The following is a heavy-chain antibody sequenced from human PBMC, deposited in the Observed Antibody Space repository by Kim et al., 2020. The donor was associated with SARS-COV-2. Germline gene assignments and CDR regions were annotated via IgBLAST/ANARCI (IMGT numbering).Heavy chain of an antibody. CDR3: ARVPQLLGNWFDP. Sequence: YAQGFTGRFVFPLDTSVSTAYLQISSLKAEDTAVYYCARVPQLLGNWFDPWGQGTLVTVAS. D-gene: IGHD2-2*01. J-gene: IGHJ5*02. V-gene: IGHV7-4-1*02.